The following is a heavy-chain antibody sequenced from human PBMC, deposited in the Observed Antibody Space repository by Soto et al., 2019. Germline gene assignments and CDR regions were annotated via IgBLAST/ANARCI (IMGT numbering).Heavy chain of an antibody. V-gene: IGHV3-30-3*01. J-gene: IGHJ6*02. D-gene: IGHD3-3*01. CDR2: ISYDGSNK. Sequence: GGSLRLSCAASGFTFSSYAMHWVRQAPGKGLEWVAVISYDGSNKYYADSVKGRFTISRDNSKNTLYLQMNSLRAEDTAVYYCAREVLEWSDPDYYYYYGMDFWGQGTTVTVSS. CDR1: GFTFSSYA. CDR3: AREVLEWSDPDYYYYYGMDF.